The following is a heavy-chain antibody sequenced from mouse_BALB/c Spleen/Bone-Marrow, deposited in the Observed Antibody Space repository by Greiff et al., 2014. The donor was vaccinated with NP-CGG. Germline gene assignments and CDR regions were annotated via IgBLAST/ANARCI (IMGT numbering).Heavy chain of an antibody. D-gene: IGHD1-1*02. J-gene: IGHJ4*01. Sequence: VQLQQSGTVLARPGASVKMSCKASGYTFTRYWMHWVKQRPGQGLEWIGAIYPGNGDTTYNQHFKDKAKLTAVTSTNTAYMEVGSLTNEDSAVYYCTNFFGGSDAMDYWGQGTSVTVSS. V-gene: IGHV1-5*01. CDR2: IYPGNGDT. CDR3: TNFFGGSDAMDY. CDR1: GYTFTRYW.